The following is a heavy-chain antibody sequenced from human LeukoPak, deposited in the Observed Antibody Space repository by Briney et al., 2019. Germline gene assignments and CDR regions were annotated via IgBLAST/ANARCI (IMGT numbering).Heavy chain of an antibody. CDR3: AKGYGYTWNDPSRSFYFDS. CDR2: ISGGGGST. D-gene: IGHD1-20*01. V-gene: IGHV3-23*01. J-gene: IGHJ4*02. Sequence: GGSLRLSCAASGFTFSGYAMSWVRQAPGRGLEWVSAISGGGGSTYYTDSVKGRFTISRDNSKNTLYLQMNSLRAEDTAVYYCAKGYGYTWNDPSRSFYFDSWGQGPLVTASS. CDR1: GFTFSGYA.